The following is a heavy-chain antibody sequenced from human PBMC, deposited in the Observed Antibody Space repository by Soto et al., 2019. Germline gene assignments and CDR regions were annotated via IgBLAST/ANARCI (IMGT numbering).Heavy chain of an antibody. Sequence: GGSLRLSCVASGFTFSSYSMSWVRQAPGEGLEWVSSITSNTNYIHYGDSVKGRFAISRDNAKNSLYLQMNSLRADDTAVYFCARDTNYYTSGSGVDFWGQGTLVTVSS. CDR3: ARDTNYYTSGSGVDF. V-gene: IGHV3-21*01. D-gene: IGHD3-10*01. CDR2: ITSNTNYI. CDR1: GFTFSSYS. J-gene: IGHJ4*02.